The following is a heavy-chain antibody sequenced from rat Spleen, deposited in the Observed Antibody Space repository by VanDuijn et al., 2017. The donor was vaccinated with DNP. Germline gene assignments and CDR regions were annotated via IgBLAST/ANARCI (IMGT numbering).Heavy chain of an antibody. CDR2: IQSGGNT. CDR3: TRDQDYYYDGGYYPTLDA. V-gene: IGHV2S1*01. CDR1: GFSLTSYH. J-gene: IGHJ4*01. Sequence: QVQLMESGPGLVQPSQTLSLTCTVSGFSLTSYHVHWVRQPPGKGLEWMGRIQSGGNTDYSSALKSRLSISRDTSKSQVFLKMNSLQTDDTGTYYCTRDQDYYYDGGYYPTLDAWGQGTSVTVSS. D-gene: IGHD1-12*02.